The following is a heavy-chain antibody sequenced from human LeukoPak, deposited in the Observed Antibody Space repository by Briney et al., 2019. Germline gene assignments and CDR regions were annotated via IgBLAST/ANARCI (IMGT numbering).Heavy chain of an antibody. CDR1: GYTFTSYG. V-gene: IGHV1-18*01. CDR3: ASPRYYGSGSYSTFDY. J-gene: IGHJ4*02. D-gene: IGHD3-10*01. Sequence: WASVKVSCKASGYTFTSYGISWVRQAPGQGLEWMGWISAYNGNTNYAQKLQGRVTMTTDTSTSTAYMELRSLRSDDTAVYYCASPRYYGSGSYSTFDYWGQGTLVTVSS. CDR2: ISAYNGNT.